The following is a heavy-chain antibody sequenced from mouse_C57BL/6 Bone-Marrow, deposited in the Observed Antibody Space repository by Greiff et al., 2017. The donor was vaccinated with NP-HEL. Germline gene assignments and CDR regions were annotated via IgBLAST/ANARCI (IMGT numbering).Heavy chain of an antibody. Sequence: QVQLQQSGAELVKPGASVKMSCKASGYTFTTYPIEWMKQNHGKSLEWIGNFHPYNDDTRYNEKFKGKATLTVEKSSSTVYLELSRLTSDDSAVYDCARYYYGSSPFAYRGQGTLVTVSA. J-gene: IGHJ3*01. CDR1: GYTFTTYP. D-gene: IGHD1-1*01. CDR2: FHPYNDDT. CDR3: ARYYYGSSPFAY. V-gene: IGHV1-47*01.